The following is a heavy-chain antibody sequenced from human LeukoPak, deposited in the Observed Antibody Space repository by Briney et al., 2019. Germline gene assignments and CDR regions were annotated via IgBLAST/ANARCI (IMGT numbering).Heavy chain of an antibody. CDR1: GGSISSSSYY. V-gene: IGHV4-39*07. J-gene: IGHJ4*02. Sequence: SETLSLTCTVSGGSISSSSYYWGWIRQPPGKGLEWIGSIYYSGSTYYNPSLKSRVTISVDTSKNQFSLKLSSVTAADTAVYYCARSSGYYHKAPYYFDHWGQGTLVTVSS. CDR3: ARSSGYYHKAPYYFDH. CDR2: IYYSGST. D-gene: IGHD3-22*01.